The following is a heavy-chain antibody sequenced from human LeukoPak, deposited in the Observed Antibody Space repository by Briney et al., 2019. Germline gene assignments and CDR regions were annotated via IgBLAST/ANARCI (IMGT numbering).Heavy chain of an antibody. CDR1: GGSISSYY. D-gene: IGHD3-3*01. J-gene: IGHJ4*02. V-gene: IGHV4-59*08. CDR2: IYYSGST. Sequence: SETLSLTCTVSGGSISSYYWSWIRQPPGKGLEWIGHIYYSGSTNYNPSLKSRVTISVDTSKNQFSLKLSSVTAADTAVYYCARHLNYDFWSGSGFDYWGQGTLVTVSS. CDR3: ARHLNYDFWSGSGFDY.